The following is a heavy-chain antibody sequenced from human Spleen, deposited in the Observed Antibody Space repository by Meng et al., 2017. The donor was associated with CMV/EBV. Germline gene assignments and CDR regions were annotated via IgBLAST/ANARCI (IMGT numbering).Heavy chain of an antibody. V-gene: IGHV4-39*07. Sequence: SETLSLTCTVSGGSISSSSYYWGWIRQPPGKGLEWIGSIYYSGSTNYNPSLKSRGTISVDTSKNQLSLKLSSVTAADTAVYYCARGGYYDSSGLEGFDLWGRGTLVTVS. J-gene: IGHJ2*01. CDR3: ARGGYYDSSGLEGFDL. CDR1: GGSISSSSYY. D-gene: IGHD3-22*01. CDR2: IYYSGST.